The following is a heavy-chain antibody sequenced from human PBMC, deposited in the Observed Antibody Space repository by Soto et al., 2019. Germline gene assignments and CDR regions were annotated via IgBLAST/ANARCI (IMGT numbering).Heavy chain of an antibody. CDR2: INHSGST. Sequence: SQTPSHTRAVDGVSFGCHCLSWIRQPPGKGLEWVGEINHSGSTNYNPPLKSRVTISVDMSRNQFSLKLISVTAADTAVYYCARGNWFDPWGQGTLVTLSS. V-gene: IGHV4-34*01. CDR3: ARGNWFDP. J-gene: IGHJ5*02. CDR1: GVSFGCHC.